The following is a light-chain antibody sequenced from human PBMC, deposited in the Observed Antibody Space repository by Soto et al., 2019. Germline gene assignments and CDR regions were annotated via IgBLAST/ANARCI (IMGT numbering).Light chain of an antibody. CDR3: QHYNSYSEA. V-gene: IGKV1-5*03. CDR1: QNVENY. Sequence: DIQMTQSPSTGSASVGEIFTISCLASQNVENYLAWYQQKPGKAPKLLIYKASGLESGVPSRFSGSGSGTEFTLTISSLQPDDFATYYCQHYNSYSEAFGQGTKVDIK. CDR2: KAS. J-gene: IGKJ1*01.